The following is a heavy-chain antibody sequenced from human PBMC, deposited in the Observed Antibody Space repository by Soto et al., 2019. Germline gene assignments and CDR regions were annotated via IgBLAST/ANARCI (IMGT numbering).Heavy chain of an antibody. Sequence: KTSETLSLTCTVSGGSISSYYWSWIRQPPGKGLEWIGYIYYSGSTNYNPSLKSRVTISVDTSKNQFSLKLSSVTAADTAVYYCARAGYTHWFDPWGQGTLVTVSS. D-gene: IGHD6-13*01. CDR1: GGSISSYY. V-gene: IGHV4-59*01. J-gene: IGHJ5*02. CDR2: IYYSGST. CDR3: ARAGYTHWFDP.